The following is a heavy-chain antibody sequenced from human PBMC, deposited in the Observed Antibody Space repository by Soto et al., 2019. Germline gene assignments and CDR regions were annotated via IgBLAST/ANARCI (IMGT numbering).Heavy chain of an antibody. CDR1: GFSLSGDGVG. CDR3: AHAFGGTSWPNDAFDI. Sequence: QITLKESGPTLVKPTQSLTLTCTVSGFSLSGDGVGVGWMRQPPGKALEWLALIYWDADQRYSPSLKTSLTTTKDTSKIQVVLTMTNMDPVDTATYYCAHAFGGTSWPNDAFDIWGQGTVVTVSS. J-gene: IGHJ3*02. D-gene: IGHD3-3*02. V-gene: IGHV2-5*02. CDR2: IYWDADQ.